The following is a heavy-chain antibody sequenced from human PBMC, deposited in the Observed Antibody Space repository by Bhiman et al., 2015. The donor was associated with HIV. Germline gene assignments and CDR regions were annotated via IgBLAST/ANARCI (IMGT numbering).Heavy chain of an antibody. Sequence: EVHLVESGGGLVQPGGSLRLSCAASGFTFSSYEMNWVRQAPGKGLEWVSYISSSGSTIYYADSVKGRFTISRDNAKNSLYLQMNSLRADDTAFYFCAKDGMWFRAERYFFDYWGQGTLVTVSS. CDR3: AKDGMWFRAERYFFDY. V-gene: IGHV3-48*03. CDR1: GFTFSSYE. CDR2: ISSSGSTI. D-gene: IGHD2-21*01. J-gene: IGHJ4*02.